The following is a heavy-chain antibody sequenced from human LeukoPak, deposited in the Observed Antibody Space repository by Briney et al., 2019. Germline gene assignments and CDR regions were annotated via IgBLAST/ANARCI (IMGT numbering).Heavy chain of an antibody. J-gene: IGHJ6*02. CDR3: ARGHGAAAGTSFLDYYGMDV. Sequence: SETLSLTCTVSGGSISSYYWSWIRQPPGKGLEWIGYIYHSGSTYYNPSLKSRVTISVDTSKNQFSLKLSSVTAADTAVYYCARGHGAAAGTSFLDYYGMDVWGQGTTVTVSS. CDR1: GGSISSYY. V-gene: IGHV4-4*09. CDR2: IYHSGST. D-gene: IGHD6-13*01.